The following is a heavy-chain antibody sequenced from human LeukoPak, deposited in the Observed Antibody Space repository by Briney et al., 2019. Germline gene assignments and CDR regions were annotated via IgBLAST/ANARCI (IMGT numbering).Heavy chain of an antibody. Sequence: GGSLRLSCAASGFIFSTHWMNWVRQAPGKGLEWVAVISYDGSNKYYADSVKGRFTISRDNSKNTLYLQMNSLRAEDTAVYYCARDIIAVAGTGYFDYWGQGTLVTVSS. CDR1: GFIFSTHW. V-gene: IGHV3-30*03. D-gene: IGHD6-19*01. CDR3: ARDIIAVAGTGYFDY. J-gene: IGHJ4*02. CDR2: ISYDGSNK.